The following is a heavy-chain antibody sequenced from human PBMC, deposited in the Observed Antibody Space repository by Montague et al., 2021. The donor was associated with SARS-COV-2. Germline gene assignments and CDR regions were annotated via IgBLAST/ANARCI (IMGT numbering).Heavy chain of an antibody. J-gene: IGHJ3*02. Sequence: TLSLTCTVSGGSISSGGYYWSWIRQHPGKGLEWIGYIYYSGSTYYNPSLKSRVTISVDTSKNQFSLKLSSVTAADTAVYYCARDPRYDSSGYYLGSAFDIWGQGTVVTVSS. D-gene: IGHD3-22*01. CDR2: IYYSGST. V-gene: IGHV4-31*03. CDR3: ARDPRYDSSGYYLGSAFDI. CDR1: GGSISSGGYY.